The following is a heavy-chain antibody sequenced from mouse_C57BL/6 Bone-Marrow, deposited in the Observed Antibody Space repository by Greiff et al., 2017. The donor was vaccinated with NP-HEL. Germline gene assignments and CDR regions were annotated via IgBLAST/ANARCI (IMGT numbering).Heavy chain of an antibody. CDR3: ARGGRRDYYFDY. CDR2: INPSTGGT. Sequence: EVQLQESGPELVKPGASVKISCKASGYSFTGYYMNWVKQSPEKSLEWIGEINPSTGGTTYNQKFKAKATLTVDKSSSTAYMQLKSLTSEDSAVYYCARGGRRDYYFDYWGQGTTLTVSS. J-gene: IGHJ2*01. CDR1: GYSFTGYY. D-gene: IGHD3-3*01. V-gene: IGHV1-42*01.